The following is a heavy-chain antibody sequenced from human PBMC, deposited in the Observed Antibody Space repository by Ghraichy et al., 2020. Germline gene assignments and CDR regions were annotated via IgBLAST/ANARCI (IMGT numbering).Heavy chain of an antibody. Sequence: GALRLSCAASGFTFNSYWMHWVRQAPGKGLVWVSRIKGDGSDTSYADSVKGRFTISRDNAKNTVYLQMNSLRAEDTAVYFCIRSDGSGWYGMFDYWGRGTLVTVSS. V-gene: IGHV3-74*01. D-gene: IGHD6-19*01. CDR2: IKGDGSDT. CDR1: GFTFNSYW. CDR3: IRSDGSGWYGMFDY. J-gene: IGHJ4*02.